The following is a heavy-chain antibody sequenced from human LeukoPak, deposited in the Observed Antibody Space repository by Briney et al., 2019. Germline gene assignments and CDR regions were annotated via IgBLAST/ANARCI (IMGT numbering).Heavy chain of an antibody. Sequence: ASVKVSCKASGYTFTSYAMNWVRQAPGQGLEWMGWINTNTGNPTYAQGFTGRFVFSLDTSVSTAYLQISSLKAEDTAVYYCARGCIAAAFGYYYYMDVWGKGTTVTVSS. CDR1: GYTFTSYA. J-gene: IGHJ6*03. CDR2: INTNTGNP. CDR3: ARGCIAAAFGYYYYMDV. D-gene: IGHD6-13*01. V-gene: IGHV7-4-1*02.